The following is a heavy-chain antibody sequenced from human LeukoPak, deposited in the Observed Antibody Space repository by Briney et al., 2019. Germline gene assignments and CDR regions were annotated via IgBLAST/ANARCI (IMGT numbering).Heavy chain of an antibody. CDR2: IVVGSGNT. Sequence: SVKVSCKASGFTSTSSAMQWVRQARGQRLEWIGWIVVGSGNTNYAQKFQERVTITRDMSTSTAYMELSSLRSEDTAVYYCAADLRYYYGMDVWGQGTTVTVSS. CDR1: GFTSTSSA. CDR3: AADLRYYYGMDV. V-gene: IGHV1-58*02. J-gene: IGHJ6*02.